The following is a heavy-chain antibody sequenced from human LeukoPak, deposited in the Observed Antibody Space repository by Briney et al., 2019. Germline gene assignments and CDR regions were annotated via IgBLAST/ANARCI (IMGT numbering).Heavy chain of an antibody. CDR2: IYSGGST. CDR1: GFTVSSNY. Sequence: GGSLRLSCAASGFTVSSNYMSWVRQAPGKGLEWVSVIYSGGSTYYADSVKGRFTISRDNAKNSLYLQMNSPRVEDTALYYCARVGSSAWPFGWGQGTLVTVSS. CDR3: ARVGSSAWPFG. J-gene: IGHJ4*02. D-gene: IGHD6-19*01. V-gene: IGHV3-66*01.